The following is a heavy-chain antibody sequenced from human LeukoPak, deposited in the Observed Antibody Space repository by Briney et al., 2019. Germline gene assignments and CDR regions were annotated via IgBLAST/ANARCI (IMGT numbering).Heavy chain of an antibody. J-gene: IGHJ4*02. CDR2: ISSTSRYI. V-gene: IGHV3-21*01. CDR1: GFTFSSYS. Sequence: GGSLRLSCAASGFTFSSYSMNWVRQAPGKGLQWVSSISSTSRYIYYADSVKGRFTISRDNAENLVYLLMNSLRAEDTAVYYCATAGLYCSGGTCYSNHDYWGQGTLVTVSS. CDR3: ATAGLYCSGGTCYSNHDY. D-gene: IGHD2-15*01.